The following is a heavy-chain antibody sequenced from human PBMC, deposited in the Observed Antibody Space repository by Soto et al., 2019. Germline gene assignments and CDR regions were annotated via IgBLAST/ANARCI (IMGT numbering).Heavy chain of an antibody. CDR1: GYTLTELS. J-gene: IGHJ4*02. Sequence: TSMKVSCKVSGYTLTELSMHWVRQAPGKGLEWMGGFDPEDGETIYAQKFQGRVTMTEDTSTDTAYMELSSLRSEDTAVYYCATPYCSGGSCYSVGFDYWGQGTLVTVSS. D-gene: IGHD2-15*01. CDR3: ATPYCSGGSCYSVGFDY. V-gene: IGHV1-24*01. CDR2: FDPEDGET.